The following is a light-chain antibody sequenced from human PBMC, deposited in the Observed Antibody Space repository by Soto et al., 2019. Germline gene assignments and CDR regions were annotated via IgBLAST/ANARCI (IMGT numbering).Light chain of an antibody. CDR2: DAY. CDR3: KQYNNWPIT. V-gene: IGKV3D-15*01. CDR1: QSVSRN. Sequence: EVVMTQSPATLSVSPGERATLSCRASQSVSRNLAWYQQKPGQAHRLLIYDAYTRATGTQARFSGSGSGTKFTLSIRSLQSEDFAVYYCKQYNNWPITFGQGTRLEIK. J-gene: IGKJ5*01.